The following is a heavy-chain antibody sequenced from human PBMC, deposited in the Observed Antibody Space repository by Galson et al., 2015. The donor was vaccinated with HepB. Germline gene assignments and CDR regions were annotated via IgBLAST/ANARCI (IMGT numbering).Heavy chain of an antibody. Sequence: SLRLSCAASGFSFSRFGMHWVRQTPDKRLEWLAVIWHDGTNQYYADSVEGRFTISRDNSKNTLFLQMNSLRAEDTALYYCVRESHTAATTFDFWGQGSLVTVSS. V-gene: IGHV3-33*01. CDR3: VRESHTAATTFDF. CDR2: IWHDGTNQ. CDR1: GFSFSRFG. J-gene: IGHJ4*02. D-gene: IGHD1-1*01.